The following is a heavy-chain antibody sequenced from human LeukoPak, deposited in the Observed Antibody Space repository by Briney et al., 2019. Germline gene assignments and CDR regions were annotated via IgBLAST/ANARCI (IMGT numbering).Heavy chain of an antibody. V-gene: IGHV4-59*01. Sequence: SETLSLTCTVPGGSISSYYWSWIRQPPGKGLEWIGYIYYSGSTNYNPSLKSRVTISVDTSKNQFSLKLSSVTAADTAVYYCARDGGYSYGSYYYYGMDVWGQGTTVTVSS. CDR3: ARDGGYSYGSYYYYGMDV. J-gene: IGHJ6*02. D-gene: IGHD5-18*01. CDR1: GGSISSYY. CDR2: IYYSGST.